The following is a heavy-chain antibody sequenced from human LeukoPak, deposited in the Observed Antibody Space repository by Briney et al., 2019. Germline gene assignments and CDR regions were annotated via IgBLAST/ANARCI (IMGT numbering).Heavy chain of an antibody. D-gene: IGHD5-12*01. CDR1: GYSISSGYY. CDR2: IYHSGTT. J-gene: IGHJ4*02. V-gene: IGHV4-38-2*01. CDR3: VRGVATVVNRFDY. Sequence: SETLSLTCAVSGYSISSGYYWGWIRQPPGKGLEWIGSIYHSGTTYYNSSLKSRVTISVDTSKNQFSLNLNSVTAADTAVSYCVRGVATVVNRFDYWGQGTLVTVSS.